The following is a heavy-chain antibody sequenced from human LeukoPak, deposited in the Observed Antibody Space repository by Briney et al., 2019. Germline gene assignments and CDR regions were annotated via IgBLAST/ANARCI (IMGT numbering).Heavy chain of an antibody. D-gene: IGHD2-21*02. CDR3: ARAAAYCGGDCYVNWAYYFDY. CDR1: GGSFSGYY. J-gene: IGHJ4*02. CDR2: INHSGST. Sequence: SETLSLTCAVYGGSFSGYYWSWNREPPGKGLEWMGEINHSGSTNYNPSLKSRVTISVDTSKNQFSLKLSSVTAADTAVYYCARAAAYCGGDCYVNWAYYFDYWGQGTLVTVSS. V-gene: IGHV4-34*01.